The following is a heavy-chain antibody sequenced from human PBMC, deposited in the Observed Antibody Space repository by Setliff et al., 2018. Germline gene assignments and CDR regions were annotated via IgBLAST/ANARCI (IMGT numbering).Heavy chain of an antibody. J-gene: IGHJ4*02. CDR3: ARGGKAADARKGLFEN. V-gene: IGHV1-46*01. Sequence: EASVKVSCKASGYSFTSYYIHWVRQAPGHGLEWMGIINPGGGSASVVDNFQDRVTMTRDTSTSTVYLDLSSLRSEDTAVYYCARGGKAADARKGLFENWGQGTLVTVSS. CDR2: INPGGGSA. D-gene: IGHD6-13*01. CDR1: GYSFTSYY.